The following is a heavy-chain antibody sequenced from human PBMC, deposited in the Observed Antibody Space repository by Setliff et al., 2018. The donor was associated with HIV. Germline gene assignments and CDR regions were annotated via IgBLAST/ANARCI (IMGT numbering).Heavy chain of an antibody. CDR1: GVSINRTDHY. J-gene: IGHJ5*02. Sequence: SETLSLTCSVSGVSINRTDHYWGWIRQSPGKRLEWIGSVSQSGTTYYNPSLKSRITISVDRSKNLFSLKLISVTAADQGVYYCARVPVAGANWFDPWGLGTRVTVSS. CDR3: ARVPVAGANWFDP. CDR2: VSQSGTT. D-gene: IGHD2-21*01. V-gene: IGHV4-39*01.